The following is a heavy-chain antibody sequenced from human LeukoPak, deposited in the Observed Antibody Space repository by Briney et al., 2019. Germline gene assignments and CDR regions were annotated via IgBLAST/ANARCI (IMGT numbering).Heavy chain of an antibody. Sequence: ASVKVSCKASGYTFTSYYMHRVRQAPGQGLEWMGIINPSGGSTSYTQKFQGRVTMTRDMSTSTVYMELSSLRSEDTAVYYCAREGKKVVAATPFDYWGQGTLVTVSS. V-gene: IGHV1-46*01. J-gene: IGHJ4*02. CDR2: INPSGGST. CDR1: GYTFTSYY. CDR3: AREGKKVVAATPFDY. D-gene: IGHD2-15*01.